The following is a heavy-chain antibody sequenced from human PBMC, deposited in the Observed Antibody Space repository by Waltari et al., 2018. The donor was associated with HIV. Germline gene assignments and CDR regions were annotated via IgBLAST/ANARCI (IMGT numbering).Heavy chain of an antibody. V-gene: IGHV4-61*03. CDR1: NASVHSDIYY. J-gene: IGHJ1*01. Sequence: QVHLQESGPGLVKPSKTLSLTCAVSNASVHSDIYYWTGMRQAPGQGLEWLGYVHQRGTTNSKPSIKRRLTISRYTTRNSFPLRLTSVTAADTAVYFLAPGLGPRVSIHYFLDVWGQGTRVSV. CDR3: APGLGPRVSIHYFLDV. D-gene: IGHD1-26*01. CDR2: VHQRGTT.